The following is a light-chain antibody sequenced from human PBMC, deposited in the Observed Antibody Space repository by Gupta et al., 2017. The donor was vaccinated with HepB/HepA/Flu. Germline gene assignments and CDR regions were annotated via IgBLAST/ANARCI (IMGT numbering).Light chain of an antibody. CDR2: DAS. J-gene: IGKJ4*01. Sequence: EIVLTQSPATLLFSPGERATLSCRASQSVSSYLAWYQQKPGQAPRLLIYDASNRATGIPARFSGSGSGTDFTLTISSLEPEDFAVYYCQQRSNWPPLTFGGGTKVEIK. CDR3: QQRSNWPPLT. V-gene: IGKV3-11*01. CDR1: QSVSSY.